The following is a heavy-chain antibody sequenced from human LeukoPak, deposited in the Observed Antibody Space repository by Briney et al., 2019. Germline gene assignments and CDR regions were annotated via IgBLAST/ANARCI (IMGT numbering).Heavy chain of an antibody. J-gene: IGHJ4*02. Sequence: PRASVKVSCKASGYTFTGYYMHWVRQAPGQGLEWMGWINPNSGGTNYAQKFQGRVTMTRDTSISTAYMELSRLRSDDTAVYYCARDTPIHSIHSSGWYEFDYWGQGTLVTVSS. D-gene: IGHD6-19*01. CDR1: GYTFTGYY. V-gene: IGHV1-2*02. CDR2: INPNSGGT. CDR3: ARDTPIHSIHSSGWYEFDY.